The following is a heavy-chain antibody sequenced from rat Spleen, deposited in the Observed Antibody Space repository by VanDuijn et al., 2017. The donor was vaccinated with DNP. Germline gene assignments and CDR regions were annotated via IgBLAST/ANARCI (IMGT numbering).Heavy chain of an antibody. Sequence: EVHLVESGGGLVQPGRSLKLSCAASGFTFSDYYMAWVRQAPTKGLEWVAYISYDGGSISYGDSVKGRFTISRDNAKSTLYLQMNSLRSEDMATYYCARPHYYAGSYPRYWGQGVMVTVSS. CDR2: ISYDGGSI. J-gene: IGHJ2*01. CDR3: ARPHYYAGSYPRY. D-gene: IGHD1-12*02. V-gene: IGHV5-22*01. CDR1: GFTFSDYY.